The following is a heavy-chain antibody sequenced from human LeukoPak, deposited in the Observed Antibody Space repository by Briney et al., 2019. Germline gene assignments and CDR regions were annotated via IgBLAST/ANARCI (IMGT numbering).Heavy chain of an antibody. CDR2: ISRSSSNI. CDR3: ARDAYSSSRNDY. Sequence: SGGSLRLSCAASGFTFSSYSMNWVRQAPGKGLEWVSQISRSSSNIYYADSVKGRFIISRDNARNSVFLQMNSLRAEDTAVYYCARDAYSSSRNDYWGQGTLVTVSS. V-gene: IGHV3-48*01. CDR1: GFTFSSYS. J-gene: IGHJ4*02. D-gene: IGHD6-13*01.